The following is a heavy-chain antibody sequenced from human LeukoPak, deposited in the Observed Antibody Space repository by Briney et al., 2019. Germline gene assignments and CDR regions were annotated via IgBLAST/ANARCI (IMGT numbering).Heavy chain of an antibody. CDR2: IYYSGST. CDR3: ARGEMATGCFDY. Sequence: SETLSLTCTVSGYSISSGYYWGWIRQPPGRGLEWIASIYYSGSTYYNPSLKSRVTISVDTSKNQFSLKLSSVTAADTAVYYCARGEMATGCFDYWGQGTLVTVSS. J-gene: IGHJ4*02. D-gene: IGHD5-24*01. V-gene: IGHV4-38-2*02. CDR1: GYSISSGYY.